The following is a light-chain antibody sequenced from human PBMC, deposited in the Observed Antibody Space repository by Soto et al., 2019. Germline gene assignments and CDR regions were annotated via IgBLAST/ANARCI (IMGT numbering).Light chain of an antibody. V-gene: IGLV2-11*01. Sequence: QSALTQPRSVSGSPGQSVTISCTGTSSDVGGYNYVSWYQQHPGKAPKLMIYDVSKRPSGVPDRFSGSKSGNTASLTISGLXAEDEADYYCCPYAGSYTPYVFGTGTKVTVL. J-gene: IGLJ1*01. CDR1: SSDVGGYNY. CDR2: DVS. CDR3: CPYAGSYTPYV.